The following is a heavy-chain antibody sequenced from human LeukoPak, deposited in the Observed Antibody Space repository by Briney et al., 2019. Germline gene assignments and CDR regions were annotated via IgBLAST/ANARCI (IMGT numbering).Heavy chain of an antibody. CDR2: INHSGST. V-gene: IGHV4-34*01. CDR3: ARCHGVEQQVVDY. CDR1: GVSFSGYY. Sequence: PSETLSLTCAVYGVSFSGYYWSWIRPPPGKGLEWIGEINHSGSTNYNPSLKSRVTISVDTSKNQFSLKLSSVTAADTAVYYCARCHGVEQQVVDYWGQGTLVTVSS. J-gene: IGHJ4*02. D-gene: IGHD6-13*01.